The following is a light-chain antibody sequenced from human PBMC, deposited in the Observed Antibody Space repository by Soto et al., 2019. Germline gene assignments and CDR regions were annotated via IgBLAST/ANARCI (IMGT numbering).Light chain of an antibody. Sequence: QSVLTQPPSVSGAPGQRVTISCSGSTSNIGAGYDVHWYQQLPGTAPKLLIYVNNNRPSGVPDRFSGSKSGTSASLVITGLQAEDEADYYCQSYDSSLSGWVFGGGTKVTVL. J-gene: IGLJ3*02. CDR3: QSYDSSLSGWV. CDR2: VNN. V-gene: IGLV1-40*01. CDR1: TSNIGAGYD.